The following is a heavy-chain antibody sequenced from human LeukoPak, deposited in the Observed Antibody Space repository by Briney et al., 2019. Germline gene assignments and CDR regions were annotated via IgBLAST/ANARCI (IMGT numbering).Heavy chain of an antibody. V-gene: IGHV3-23*01. Sequence: GGSLRLSCAASGFTFSSYAMTWVRQAPGQGLEWVSLITNTGDSTSYADSVKGRFAISRDNSKNTLFLQMNNLRAEDTAVYFCARDANWGSGYWGQGTLVTVSS. J-gene: IGHJ4*02. CDR3: ARDANWGSGY. D-gene: IGHD7-27*01. CDR2: ITNTGDST. CDR1: GFTFSSYA.